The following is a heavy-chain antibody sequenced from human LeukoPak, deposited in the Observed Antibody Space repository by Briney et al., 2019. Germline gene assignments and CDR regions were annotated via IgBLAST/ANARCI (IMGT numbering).Heavy chain of an antibody. J-gene: IGHJ4*02. V-gene: IGHV4-4*07. CDR3: AREPTSGREPTSGRPLDY. CDR2: IYSSGSN. D-gene: IGHD5-12*01. Sequence: SETLSLTCTVSGGSISGYFWSWIRQPAGKGPEWIGRIYSSGSNNYNPSLKSRVTMSLDTSKSHLSLNLSSVTAADTAVYYCAREPTSGREPTSGRPLDYWGQGTLVTVSS. CDR1: GGSISGYF.